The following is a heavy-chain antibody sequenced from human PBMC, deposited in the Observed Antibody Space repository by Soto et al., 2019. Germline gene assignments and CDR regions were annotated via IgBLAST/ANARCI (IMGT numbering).Heavy chain of an antibody. V-gene: IGHV3-49*03. J-gene: IGHJ6*02. Sequence: PGGSLRLSCTASGFTFGDYAMSWFRQAPGKGLEWVGFIRGKAYGGTTEYAASVKGRFTISRDDSKSIAYLQMNSLKTEDTAVYYCTRDRRVVTANRGYYYGMDVWGQGTTVTVSS. CDR2: IRGKAYGGTT. CDR3: TRDRRVVTANRGYYYGMDV. CDR1: GFTFGDYA. D-gene: IGHD2-21*02.